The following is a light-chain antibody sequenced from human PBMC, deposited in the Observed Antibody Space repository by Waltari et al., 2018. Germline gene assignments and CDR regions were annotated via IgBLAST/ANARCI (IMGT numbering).Light chain of an antibody. CDR2: ANP. V-gene: IGLV1-40*01. CDR1: SSNIGAGYD. J-gene: IGLJ2*01. Sequence: QSVLTQPPSLSGAPGQRVTISCTGSSSNIGAGYDIHWYQHLPGTAPKLLISANPSRPSGVPYRFSASKSGTSASLVITGLQAEDEADYYCQSYDTSLNVVFGGGTKLTVL. CDR3: QSYDTSLNVV.